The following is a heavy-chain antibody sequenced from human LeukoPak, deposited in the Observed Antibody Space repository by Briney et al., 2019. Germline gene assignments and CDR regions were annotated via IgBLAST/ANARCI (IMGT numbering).Heavy chain of an antibody. Sequence: GASVKVSCRASGYTFTNYDINWVRQATGQGLEWMGWMNPDSANTGYAQKFQGRVTMTRDTSITTAYMELTSLSSEDAAVYYCARSGFSNTFPLDYWGQGTLVTVSS. CDR3: ARSGFSNTFPLDY. CDR2: MNPDSANT. V-gene: IGHV1-8*01. J-gene: IGHJ4*02. D-gene: IGHD2/OR15-2a*01. CDR1: GYTFTNYD.